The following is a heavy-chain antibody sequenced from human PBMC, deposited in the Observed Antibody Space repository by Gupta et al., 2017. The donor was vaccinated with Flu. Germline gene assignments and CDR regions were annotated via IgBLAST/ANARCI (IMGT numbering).Heavy chain of an antibody. D-gene: IGHD3-9*01. J-gene: IGHJ6*02. V-gene: IGHV3-23*01. Sequence: SWVRQAPGKGLEWGSTLVGSGGSTFYADSVAGRVTISRDNSKNTLFLQMNSLRAEDTAVYYCAKVVLSPGFLVTTYYTMDVWGQGTTVTVSS. CDR3: AKVVLSPGFLVTTYYTMDV. CDR2: LVGSGGST.